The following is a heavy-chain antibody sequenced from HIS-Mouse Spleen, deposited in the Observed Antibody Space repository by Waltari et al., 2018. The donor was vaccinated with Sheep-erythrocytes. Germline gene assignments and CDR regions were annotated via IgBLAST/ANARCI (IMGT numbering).Heavy chain of an antibody. CDR1: GFTFSNAW. CDR3: TTVFRVADAFDI. J-gene: IGHJ3*02. D-gene: IGHD2-21*01. V-gene: IGHV3-15*01. CDR2: MKSKTEGGTT. Sequence: EVQLVESGGGLVKPGGSLRLSCAASGFTFSNAWMSWVRQAPGKGLEGVGRMKSKTEGGTTDYAVPVKGRVTISRDDSNNTLYLQMNSLKTEDTAVYYCTTVFRVADAFDIWGQETMVTVSS.